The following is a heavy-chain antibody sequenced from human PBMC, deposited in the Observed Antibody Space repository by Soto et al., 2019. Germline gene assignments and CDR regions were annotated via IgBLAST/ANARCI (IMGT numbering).Heavy chain of an antibody. CDR2: IYHSGST. CDR3: ARGPYSSSSKNHYYYGMDV. D-gene: IGHD6-6*01. Sequence: QVQLQESGPGLVKPSGTLSLTCAVSGGSISSSNWWGWVRQPPGKGLEWIGEIYHSGSTNYNPSLKSRVTISVDKSKNQFSLKLSSVTAADTAVYYCARGPYSSSSKNHYYYGMDVWGQGTTVTVSS. J-gene: IGHJ6*02. CDR1: GGSISSSNW. V-gene: IGHV4-4*02.